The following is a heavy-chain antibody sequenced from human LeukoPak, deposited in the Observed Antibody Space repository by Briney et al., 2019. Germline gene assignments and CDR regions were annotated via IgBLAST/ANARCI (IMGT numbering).Heavy chain of an antibody. Sequence: EAGGSLRLSCAASGFTFSSYSMNWVRQAPGKGLEWVSSISSSSSYIYYADSVKGRFTISRDNAKNSLYLQMNSLRAEDTAVYYCARDRPLHYFDYWGQGTLVTVSS. J-gene: IGHJ4*02. V-gene: IGHV3-21*01. CDR3: ARDRPLHYFDY. CDR2: ISSSSSYI. CDR1: GFTFSSYS.